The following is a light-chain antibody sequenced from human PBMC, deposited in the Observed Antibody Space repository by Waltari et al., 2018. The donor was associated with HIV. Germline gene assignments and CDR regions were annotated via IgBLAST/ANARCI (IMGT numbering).Light chain of an antibody. V-gene: IGKV3-11*01. CDR3: QQYYKWPLT. CDR1: QSVSSS. Sequence: EIVLTQSPATLSLSPGERATLSCRASQSVSSSLAWYQQKPGQAPRLLIYDASNRATGIPARFSGSGSGTDFTLTISSLEPEDFAVYYCQQYYKWPLTFGQGTRLEIK. CDR2: DAS. J-gene: IGKJ5*01.